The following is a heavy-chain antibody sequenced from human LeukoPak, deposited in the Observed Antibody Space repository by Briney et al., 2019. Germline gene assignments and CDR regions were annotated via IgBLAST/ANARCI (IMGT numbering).Heavy chain of an antibody. CDR3: ASSDLRHDYYDSSGYSDY. J-gene: IGHJ4*02. V-gene: IGHV3-11*06. CDR1: GFTFSDYY. CDR2: ISSTNSIT. D-gene: IGHD3-22*01. Sequence: PGGSLRLSCEASGFTFSDYYMSWIRQAPGKGLEWVSHISSTNSITYYADSVKGRFTISRDNAKNSLYLQMNSLRAEDTAVYYCASSDLRHDYYDSSGYSDYWGQGTLVTVSS.